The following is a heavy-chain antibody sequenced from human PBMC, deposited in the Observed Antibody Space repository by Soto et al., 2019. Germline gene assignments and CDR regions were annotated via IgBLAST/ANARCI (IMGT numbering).Heavy chain of an antibody. CDR1: GGSISSYY. J-gene: IGHJ6*02. D-gene: IGHD6-19*01. Sequence: SETLSLTCTVSGGSISSYYWSWIRQPPGKGLEWIGYIYYSGSTNYNPSLKSRVTISVDTSKNQFSLKLSSVTAADTAVYYCAREGSGWYRNGMDFWGQGTTVTVSS. V-gene: IGHV4-59*01. CDR3: AREGSGWYRNGMDF. CDR2: IYYSGST.